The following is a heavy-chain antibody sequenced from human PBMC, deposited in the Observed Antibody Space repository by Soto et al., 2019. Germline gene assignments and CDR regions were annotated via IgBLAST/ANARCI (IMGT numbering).Heavy chain of an antibody. J-gene: IGHJ4*02. V-gene: IGHV2-5*02. CDR1: GFSLSTSGVG. CDR3: AHSLIPNWGSRGAFDY. D-gene: IGHD7-27*01. Sequence: QITLKESGPPLVKPTQTLTLTCTFSGFSLSTSGVGVGWIRQPPGKALEWLALIYWDDDKRYSPSLKSRLTITKDTSKNQVVLTMTNMDPVDTATYYCAHSLIPNWGSRGAFDYGGQGTLVTVSS. CDR2: IYWDDDK.